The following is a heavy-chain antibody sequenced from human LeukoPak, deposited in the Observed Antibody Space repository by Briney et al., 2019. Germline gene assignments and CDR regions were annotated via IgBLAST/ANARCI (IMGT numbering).Heavy chain of an antibody. V-gene: IGHV4-34*01. Sequence: SETLSLTCTVSGGSISSYYWSWIRQPPGKGLEWIGEINHSGSTNYNPSLKSRVTISVDTSKNQFSLKLSSVTAADTAVYYCARAYGSGGYYWGQGTLVTVSS. CDR1: GGSISSYY. J-gene: IGHJ4*02. CDR2: INHSGST. CDR3: ARAYGSGGYY. D-gene: IGHD3-10*01.